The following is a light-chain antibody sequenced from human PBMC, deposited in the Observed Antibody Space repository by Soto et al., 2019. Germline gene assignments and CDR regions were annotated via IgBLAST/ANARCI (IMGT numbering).Light chain of an antibody. Sequence: QSVLTQPPSVSGAPGQRVTISCTGSSSNIGAGYDEHWYQQLPGTAPKLLIYGNSNRPSGVPDRFSGSKSGTSASLAITGLQAEDEADYYCQSYDSSLDVVFGGGTQLTVL. CDR3: QSYDSSLDVV. V-gene: IGLV1-40*01. CDR2: GNS. J-gene: IGLJ2*01. CDR1: SSNIGAGYD.